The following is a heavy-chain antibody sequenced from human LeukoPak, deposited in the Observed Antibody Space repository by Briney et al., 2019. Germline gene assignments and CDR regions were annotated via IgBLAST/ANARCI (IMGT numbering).Heavy chain of an antibody. CDR2: IIPIFGTA. CDR3: AREDPFYDYVWGSYRYLRFDY. V-gene: IGHV1-69*13. CDR1: GGTFSSYA. J-gene: IGHJ4*02. D-gene: IGHD3-16*02. Sequence: PEASVKVSCKASGGTFSSYAISWVRQAPGQGLEWMGGIIPIFGTANYAQKFQGRVTITADESTSTAYMELSSLRSEDTAVYYCAREDPFYDYVWGSYRYLRFDYWGQRTLVTVSS.